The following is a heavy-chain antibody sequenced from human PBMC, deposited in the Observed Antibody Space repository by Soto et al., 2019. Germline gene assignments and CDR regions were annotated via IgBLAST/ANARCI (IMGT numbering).Heavy chain of an antibody. V-gene: IGHV1-18*01. CDR2: ISANNVNT. CDR1: GYTFTSYC. Sequence: QVHLVQSGAEVKKPGASVKVSCKASGYTFTSYCLTWVRQDPGQGLEWMGWISANNVNTEYAQKLQGRVIVTRDTTTRTASMELRSLRSDDTDVSYGARGRCGHNWGQGAQGTDSS. J-gene: IGHJ4*02. CDR3: ARGRCGHN. D-gene: IGHD6-25*01.